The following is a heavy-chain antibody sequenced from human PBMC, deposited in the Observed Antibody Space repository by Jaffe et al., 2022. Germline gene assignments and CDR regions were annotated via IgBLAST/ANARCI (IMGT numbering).Heavy chain of an antibody. CDR2: IYYSGST. V-gene: IGHV4-39*01. CDR1: GGSISSSSYY. D-gene: IGHD5-12*01. Sequence: QLQLQESGPGLVKPSETLSLTCTVSGGSISSSSYYWGWIRQPPGKGLEWIGSIYYSGSTYYNPSLKSRVTISVDTSKNQFSLKLSSVTAADTAVYYCARRQVYSGYADNDAFDIWGQGTMVTVSS. CDR3: ARRQVYSGYADNDAFDI. J-gene: IGHJ3*02.